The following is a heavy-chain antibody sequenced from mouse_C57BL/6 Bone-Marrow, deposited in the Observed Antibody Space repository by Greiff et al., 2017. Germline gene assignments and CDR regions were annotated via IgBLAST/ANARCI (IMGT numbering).Heavy chain of an antibody. V-gene: IGHV14-3*01. D-gene: IGHD1-1*01. Sequence: VQLKQSVAELVRPGASVKLSCTASGFNIKNTYMHWVKQRPEQGLEWIGRIDPANGNTKYVPKFQGKATITADTSSNTAYLQLSSLTSEDTAIYYCARTVVATPYYYAMDYWGQGTSVTVSS. CDR1: GFNIKNTY. CDR2: IDPANGNT. J-gene: IGHJ4*01. CDR3: ARTVVATPYYYAMDY.